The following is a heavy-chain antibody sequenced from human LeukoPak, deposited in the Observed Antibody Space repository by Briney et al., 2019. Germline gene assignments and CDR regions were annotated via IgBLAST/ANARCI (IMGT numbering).Heavy chain of an antibody. J-gene: IGHJ5*02. Sequence: SETLSLTWTVYGGSISSSSYDWGWLRQPPGKGLEWIGSIYYSGSTYYNPSLKSRVTISVATSKNQFSLKLSSVTAADTAVYYCARGLSIAALNWFDPWGQGTLVTVSS. V-gene: IGHV4-39*07. CDR1: GGSISSSSYD. CDR2: IYYSGST. D-gene: IGHD6-6*01. CDR3: ARGLSIAALNWFDP.